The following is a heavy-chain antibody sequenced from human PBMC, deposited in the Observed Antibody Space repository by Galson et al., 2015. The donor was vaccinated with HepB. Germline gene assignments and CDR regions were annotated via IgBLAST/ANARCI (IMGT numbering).Heavy chain of an antibody. J-gene: IGHJ4*02. CDR2: IYWSDDK. V-gene: IGHV2-5*01. D-gene: IGHD2-8*02. CDR3: ARSWGLVGPYFDN. Sequence: PALVKPTQTLTLTCTFSGFSLRTSGVGVGWVRQSPGKALEWLAVIYWSDDKRYSPSLRSRPTITKDTFKKQVVLTMTNLDPMDTATYYCARSWGLVGPYFDNWGQGTLVTVSS. CDR1: GFSLRTSGVG.